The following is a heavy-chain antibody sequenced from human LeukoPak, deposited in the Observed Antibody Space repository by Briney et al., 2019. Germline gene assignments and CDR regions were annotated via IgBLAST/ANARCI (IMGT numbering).Heavy chain of an antibody. V-gene: IGHV3-7*01. Sequence: AGSLRLSCAAYGFTFSNYWMSWVRQAPGKGLEWVAHINRDGSEEHYMDSVKARFIISRDNAKNSLSLQMDSLRAEDTAVYYCVRDGGVSGYDLLDYWGQGSLVTVSS. CDR2: INRDGSEE. CDR1: GFTFSNYW. D-gene: IGHD5-12*01. J-gene: IGHJ4*02. CDR3: VRDGGVSGYDLLDY.